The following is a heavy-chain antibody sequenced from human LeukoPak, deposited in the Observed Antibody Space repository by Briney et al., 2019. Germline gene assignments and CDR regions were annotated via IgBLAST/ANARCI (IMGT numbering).Heavy chain of an antibody. V-gene: IGHV3-NL1*01. D-gene: IGHD3-16*01. CDR3: ARDYGGSDFDY. CDR2: IYSGGST. Sequence: GGSLRLSCAASGFTFSSYGMHWVRQAPGKGLEWVSVIYSGGSTYYADSVKGRFTISRDNAKNSLHLQINSLSAEDTAVYYCARDYGGSDFDYWGQGTLVTVSS. J-gene: IGHJ4*02. CDR1: GFTFSSYG.